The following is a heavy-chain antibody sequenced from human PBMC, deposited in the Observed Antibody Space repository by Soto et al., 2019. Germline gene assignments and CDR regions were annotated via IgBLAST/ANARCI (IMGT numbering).Heavy chain of an antibody. CDR3: ARGRPDYGFWSGYYFHYYYYCMDV. CDR2: MNPNSGNT. J-gene: IGHJ6*02. V-gene: IGHV1-8*01. Sequence: ASVKVSCKASGYTFTSYDINWVRQATGQGLEWMGWMNPNSGNTGYAQKFQGRVTMTRNTSISTAYMELSSLRSEDTAVYYCARGRPDYGFWSGYYFHYYYYCMDVWGQGTTVTVSS. D-gene: IGHD3-3*01. CDR1: GYTFTSYD.